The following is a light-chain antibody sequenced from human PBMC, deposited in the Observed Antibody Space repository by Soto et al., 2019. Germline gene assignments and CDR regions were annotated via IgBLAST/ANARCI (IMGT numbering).Light chain of an antibody. V-gene: IGKV1-12*01. CDR1: QDIANW. Sequence: DIQMTQSPSSVSASVGDRVTITCRASQDIANWLAWYQQKPGTPPRLLVYVGSNLQTGVPSRFSGSRYGTLFTLTISSLQPEDFATYYCQQANSFPYTFGQGTKLEI. CDR3: QQANSFPYT. J-gene: IGKJ2*01. CDR2: VGS.